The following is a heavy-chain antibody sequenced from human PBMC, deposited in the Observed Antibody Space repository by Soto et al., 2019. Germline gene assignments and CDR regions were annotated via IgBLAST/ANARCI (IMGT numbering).Heavy chain of an antibody. CDR1: EFTFSDYA. J-gene: IGHJ4*02. CDR2: ISYDGSNK. V-gene: IGHV3-30*03. Sequence: PGGSLRLSCTASEFTFSDYAMSWVRQAPGKGLEWVAVISYDGSNKYYADSVKGRFTISRDNSRNTLYLQMNSLRAEDTAVYYCARGANHFDYWGQGTLVTVS. CDR3: ARGANHFDY.